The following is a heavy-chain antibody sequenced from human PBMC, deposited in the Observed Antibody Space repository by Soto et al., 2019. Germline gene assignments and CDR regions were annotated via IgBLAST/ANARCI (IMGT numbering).Heavy chain of an antibody. D-gene: IGHD3-3*01. CDR1: GGSISSSSYY. Sequence: QLQLQESGPGLVKPSETLSLTCTVSGGSISSSSYYWGWIRQPPGKGLEWIGSSYYSGSSYYNPPSLKSRVTIAVDTSKIQFSLKLSSVTAADTAVYYCARLEGRLRFLEWLLGRIRRVGNWFDPWGQGTLVTVSS. J-gene: IGHJ5*02. CDR3: ARLEGRLRFLEWLLGRIRRVGNWFDP. CDR2: SYYSGSS. V-gene: IGHV4-39*01.